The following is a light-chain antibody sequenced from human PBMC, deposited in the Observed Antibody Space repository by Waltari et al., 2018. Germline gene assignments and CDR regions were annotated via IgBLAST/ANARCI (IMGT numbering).Light chain of an antibody. CDR3: QQRRNWPSVT. Sequence: EIVLTQSPATLSLSPGERATLSCRASQSVSSSLAWYRQKPGQAPRLLIYDSSIRATGIPARFSGSGSGTDFTLTISTLEPEDFAVYYCQQRRNWPSVTFGGGTKVEIK. V-gene: IGKV3-11*01. CDR2: DSS. CDR1: QSVSSS. J-gene: IGKJ4*01.